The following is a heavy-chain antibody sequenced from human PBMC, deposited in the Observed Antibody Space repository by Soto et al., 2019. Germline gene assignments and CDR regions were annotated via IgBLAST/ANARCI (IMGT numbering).Heavy chain of an antibody. CDR2: IYYSGST. V-gene: IGHV4-31*03. CDR1: GGSISSGGYY. CDR3: ARYYDSSGYYAFDI. J-gene: IGHJ3*02. D-gene: IGHD3-22*01. Sequence: QVQLQESGPGLVKPSQTLSLTCTVSGGSISSGGYYWSWIRQHPGKGLEWIGYIYYSGSTYYNPSLKSRVTISVDTSKNQFSLKLSSVTAADTTVYYCARYYDSSGYYAFDIWGQGTMVTVSS.